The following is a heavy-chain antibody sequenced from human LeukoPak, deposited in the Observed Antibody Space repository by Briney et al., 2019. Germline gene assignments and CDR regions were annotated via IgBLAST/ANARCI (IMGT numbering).Heavy chain of an antibody. CDR1: GGSISSSNW. Sequence: SETLSLTCAVSGGSISSSNWWSWVRQPPGKGLEWIGEIYHSGSTNYNPSLKSRVTISVDKSKNQFSLKLSSVTAADTAVYYCARARLWFGELLNYYYYMDVWGKGTTVTVSS. V-gene: IGHV4-4*02. CDR2: IYHSGST. D-gene: IGHD3-10*01. CDR3: ARARLWFGELLNYYYYMDV. J-gene: IGHJ6*03.